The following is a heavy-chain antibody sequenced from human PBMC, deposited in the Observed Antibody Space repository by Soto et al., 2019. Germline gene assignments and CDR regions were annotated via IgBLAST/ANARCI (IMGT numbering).Heavy chain of an antibody. V-gene: IGHV3-7*01. CDR2: INQDGSEK. Sequence: PGGSLRLSCAASGFTFSSYLMDWVRQAPGKGLEWVANINQDGSEKNYVESVKGRFTISRDNAKNSLYLQMSSLTAEDSALYYYSPSPDYWGQGTLVTVSS. CDR3: SPSPDY. J-gene: IGHJ4*02. CDR1: GFTFSSYL.